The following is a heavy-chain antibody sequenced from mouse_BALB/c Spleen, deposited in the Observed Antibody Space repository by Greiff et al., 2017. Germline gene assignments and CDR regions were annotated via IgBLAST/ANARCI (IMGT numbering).Heavy chain of an antibody. Sequence: VQRVESGPGLVAPSQSLSITCTVSGFSLTSYGVHWVRQPPGKGLEWLGVIWAGGSTNYNSALMSRLSISKDNSKSQVFLKMNSLQTDDTAMYYCARADYGYWYFDVWGAGTTVTVSS. D-gene: IGHD1-1*01. CDR1: GFSLTSYG. V-gene: IGHV2-9*02. CDR3: ARADYGYWYFDV. CDR2: IWAGGST. J-gene: IGHJ1*01.